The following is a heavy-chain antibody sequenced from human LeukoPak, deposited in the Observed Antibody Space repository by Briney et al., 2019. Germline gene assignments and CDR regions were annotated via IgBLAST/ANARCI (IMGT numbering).Heavy chain of an antibody. D-gene: IGHD3-9*01. CDR2: IYFSGTT. V-gene: IGHV4-39*01. J-gene: IGHJ4*02. Sequence: PSETLSLTCTVSGDSINSSRYYWAWIRQPPGKELEWIGSIYFSGTTYYNPSLKSRVTISADMSKNQFSLKLDSVTAADTAVYYCARLAIFRVLDSWGQGNLVTVSS. CDR3: ARLAIFRVLDS. CDR1: GDSINSSRYY.